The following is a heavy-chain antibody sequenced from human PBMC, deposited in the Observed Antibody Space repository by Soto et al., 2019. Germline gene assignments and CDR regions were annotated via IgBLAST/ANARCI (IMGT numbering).Heavy chain of an antibody. CDR1: GLAFDYYA. V-gene: IGHV3-9*01. CDR3: VKDIEENQLLYDGFDI. J-gene: IGHJ3*02. CDR2: ISFDSGSI. D-gene: IGHD2-2*01. Sequence: GGSRRLSCAACGLAFDYYAMHGGRQAPGKGLEWVSGISFDSGSIGYADSVRGRFTISRDDARNSLYLHMNSLRAEDTALYYCVKDIEENQLLYDGFDIWGQGTMVTVSS.